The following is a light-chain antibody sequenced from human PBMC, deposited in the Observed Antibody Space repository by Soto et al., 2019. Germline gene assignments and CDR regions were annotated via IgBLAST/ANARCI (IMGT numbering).Light chain of an antibody. Sequence: EIVLTQSPDTLSWSPGERATISCRASQTVSAYLAWYQQKPGLAPRLLMYDTSNRATDIPARFSGSGYGTHFTLTISSLEPEDFAVYYCQQRSTWPPDFGQGTKLEMK. CDR3: QQRSTWPPD. V-gene: IGKV3-11*01. CDR2: DTS. CDR1: QTVSAY. J-gene: IGKJ2*01.